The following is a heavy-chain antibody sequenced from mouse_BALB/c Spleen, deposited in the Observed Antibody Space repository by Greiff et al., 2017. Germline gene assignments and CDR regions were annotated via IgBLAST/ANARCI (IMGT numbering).Heavy chain of an antibody. V-gene: IGHV14-3*02. CDR2: IDPANGNT. Sequence: EVQLQQSGAELVKPGASVKLSCTASGFNIKDTYMHWVKQSPEQGLEWIGRIDPANGNTKYDPKFQGKATITADTSSNTAYLQLSSLTSEDTAVYYCAREAIYYGLSYAMDYWGQGTSVTVSS. D-gene: IGHD2-1*01. CDR3: AREAIYYGLSYAMDY. CDR1: GFNIKDTY. J-gene: IGHJ4*01.